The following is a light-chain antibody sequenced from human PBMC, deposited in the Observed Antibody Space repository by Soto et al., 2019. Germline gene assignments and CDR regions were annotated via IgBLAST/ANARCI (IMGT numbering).Light chain of an antibody. CDR1: SNDIGGYNY. CDR3: CYYAGSKINIV. CDR2: DVS. Sequence: QSALTQPRSVSGSPGQAVTISCTGTSNDIGGYNYVSWYQQHPDKAPKLMIFDVSQRPSGVSDRFSGSKSGNTASLTISGIQADDEDDYSCCYYAGSKINIVFGGGTKLTVL. V-gene: IGLV2-11*01. J-gene: IGLJ2*01.